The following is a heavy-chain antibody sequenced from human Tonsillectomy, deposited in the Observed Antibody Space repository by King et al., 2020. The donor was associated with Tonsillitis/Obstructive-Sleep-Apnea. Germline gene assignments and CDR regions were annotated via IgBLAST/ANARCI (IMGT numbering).Heavy chain of an antibody. V-gene: IGHV4-39*01. Sequence: QLQESGPGLVKPSETLSLTCTVSGDSISSSSYYWGWIRQPPGKGLEWIGSIFYTGSTYYNPSLKSRVTISVDTSKNQFSLKVSSVTAADTAEYYFARFAEWDRADYWGQGTLVTVSS. CDR2: IFYTGST. CDR1: GDSISSSSYY. J-gene: IGHJ4*02. CDR3: ARFAEWDRADY. D-gene: IGHD1-26*01.